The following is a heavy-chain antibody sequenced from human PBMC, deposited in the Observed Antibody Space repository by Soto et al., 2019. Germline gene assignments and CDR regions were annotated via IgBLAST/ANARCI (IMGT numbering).Heavy chain of an antibody. J-gene: IGHJ4*02. CDR2: INSDGSTT. Sequence: PGGSLRLSCAASGFTFSNYWMHWVRQVPGKGLVWVSRINSDGSTTNYADSVKGRFTVSRDNAKNTLYLQMNSLRVEGTAVYFCARVGSWAYCGVDCFSSDYWGQGSVVTVSS. CDR3: ARVGSWAYCGVDCFSSDY. CDR1: GFTFSNYW. D-gene: IGHD2-21*02. V-gene: IGHV3-74*01.